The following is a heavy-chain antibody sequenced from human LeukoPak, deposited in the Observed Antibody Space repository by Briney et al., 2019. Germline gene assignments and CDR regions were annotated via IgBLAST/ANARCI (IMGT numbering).Heavy chain of an antibody. CDR1: EFTFSSYW. CDR2: IKQDGGQI. Sequence: GGSLRLSCAASEFTFSSYWMSWVRQAPGKGLEWVANIKQDGGQIYYLESVRGRFTVSRDNAKNSLYLQMNSLRAEDTAVYYCARLGARQMLEYWGWGTLVTVSS. CDR3: ARLGARQMLEY. J-gene: IGHJ4*02. D-gene: IGHD4-17*01. V-gene: IGHV3-7*01.